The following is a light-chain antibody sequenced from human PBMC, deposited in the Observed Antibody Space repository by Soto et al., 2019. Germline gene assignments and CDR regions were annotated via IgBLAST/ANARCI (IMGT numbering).Light chain of an antibody. V-gene: IGLV2-11*01. CDR3: CSYAGSYSLL. Sequence: QSALSQPRSVSGSPGQSVTISCTGTSSDVGGYNYVSWYQQHPGKVPKLMIYDVSKRPSGVPDRFSGSKSGYTASLTISGLQAEDEADYYCCSYAGSYSLLFGGGTKLTVL. CDR1: SSDVGGYNY. CDR2: DVS. J-gene: IGLJ2*01.